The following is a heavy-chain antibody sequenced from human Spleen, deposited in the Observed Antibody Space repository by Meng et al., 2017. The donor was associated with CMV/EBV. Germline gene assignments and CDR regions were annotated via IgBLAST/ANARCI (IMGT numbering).Heavy chain of an antibody. D-gene: IGHD2-2*02. Sequence: GESLKISCAASGFIFSDYDIYWVRQAPGKGLEWVGRIKSKTDGGTTDYAAPVKGRFTISRDDSKNTLYLQMNSLKTEDTAVYYCTTGDIVVVPAAISDYYGMDVWGQGTTVTVSS. CDR1: GFIFSDYD. CDR3: TTGDIVVVPAAISDYYGMDV. J-gene: IGHJ6*02. CDR2: IKSKTDGGTT. V-gene: IGHV3-15*01.